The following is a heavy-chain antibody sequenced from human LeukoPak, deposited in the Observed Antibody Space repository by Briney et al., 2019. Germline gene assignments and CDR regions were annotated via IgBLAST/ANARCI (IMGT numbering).Heavy chain of an antibody. CDR3: AKDASAAGSYFDY. J-gene: IGHJ4*02. CDR2: IFYDATNK. D-gene: IGHD6-13*01. V-gene: IGHV3-30-3*01. Sequence: GGSLRLSCAASGFTFSSYTMHWVRQAPGKGLEWVAVIFYDATNKYYADSVKGRFTISRDNSKNTLYLQMNSLRAEDTAVYYCAKDASAAGSYFDYWGQGTLVTVSS. CDR1: GFTFSSYT.